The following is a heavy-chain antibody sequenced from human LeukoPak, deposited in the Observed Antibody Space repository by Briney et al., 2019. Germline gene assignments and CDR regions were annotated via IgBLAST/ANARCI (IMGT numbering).Heavy chain of an antibody. D-gene: IGHD3-22*01. J-gene: IGHJ4*02. V-gene: IGHV1-18*01. Sequence: ASVKVSCKASGYTFTSYGISWVRQAPGQGLEWMGWTSAYNGNTNYAQKLQGRVTMTTDTSTSTAYMELRSLRSDDTAVYYCARGMDYYDSSGYYWSTFNYWGQGTLVTVSS. CDR1: GYTFTSYG. CDR2: TSAYNGNT. CDR3: ARGMDYYDSSGYYWSTFNY.